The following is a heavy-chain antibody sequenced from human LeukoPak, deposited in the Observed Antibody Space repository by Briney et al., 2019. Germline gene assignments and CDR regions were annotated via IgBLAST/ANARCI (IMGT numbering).Heavy chain of an antibody. CDR2: IYPGDSDT. Sequence: GESLKISCKGSGYSFSNYWFGWVRQMPGKRLEWMGIIYPGDSDTRYSPSFQGQVTISADKSISTAYLQWSSLKASDTAMYYCARGVMVRGVIITTYFDYWGQGTLVTVSS. CDR3: ARGVMVRGVIITTYFDY. CDR1: GYSFSNYW. V-gene: IGHV5-51*01. J-gene: IGHJ4*02. D-gene: IGHD3-10*01.